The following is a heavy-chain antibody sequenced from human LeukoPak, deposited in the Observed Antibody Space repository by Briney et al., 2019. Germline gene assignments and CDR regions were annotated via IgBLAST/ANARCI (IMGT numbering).Heavy chain of an antibody. V-gene: IGHV1-24*01. CDR3: ASYGDPNDAFDI. D-gene: IGHD2-21*02. CDR1: GYTFTGYY. J-gene: IGHJ3*02. CDR2: FDPDYGET. Sequence: ASVKVSCKASGYTFTGYYMHWVRQAPGQGLEWMGGFDPDYGETFYAQKLQGRVTMTEDTSADTAYMEFSSLRPDDTAVYYCASYGDPNDAFDIWGQGTMVTVSS.